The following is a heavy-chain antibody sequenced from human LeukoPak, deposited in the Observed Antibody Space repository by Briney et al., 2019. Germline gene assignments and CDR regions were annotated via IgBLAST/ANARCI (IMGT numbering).Heavy chain of an antibody. CDR3: ARGAGIDY. J-gene: IGHJ4*02. Sequence: KPGGSLRLSCAASGFAFSSYTMSWVRQTPGKGLEWVSSISYSSSISYADSVKGRFTISRDTARNSLYLQMNSLRADDTAVYYCARGAGIDYWGQGTLVTVSP. D-gene: IGHD6-19*01. V-gene: IGHV3-21*01. CDR1: GFAFSSYT. CDR2: ISYSSSI.